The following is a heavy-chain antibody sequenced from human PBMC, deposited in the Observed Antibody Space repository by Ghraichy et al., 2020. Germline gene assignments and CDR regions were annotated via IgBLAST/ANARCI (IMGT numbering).Heavy chain of an antibody. CDR2: IYYSGST. D-gene: IGHD2-21*01. J-gene: IGHJ3*02. CDR3: ARRLFVVSGAFDI. V-gene: IGHV4-39*01. CDR1: GGSISSSSYY. Sequence: SETLSLTCTVSGGSISSSSYYWGWIRQPPGKGLEWIGSIYYSGSTYYNPSLKSRVTISVDTSKNQFSLKLSSVTAADTAVYYCARRLFVVSGAFDIWGQGTMVTVSS.